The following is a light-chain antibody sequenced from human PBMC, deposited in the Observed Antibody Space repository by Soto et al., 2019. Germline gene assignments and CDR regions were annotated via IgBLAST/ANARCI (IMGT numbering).Light chain of an antibody. CDR2: DAS. V-gene: IGKV1-33*01. CDR1: QDITNY. CDR3: QHYDNLPRLT. Sequence: DIQMTQSPSSLSASVGDRVTITCQASQDITNYLNWFQQKPGKAPKLLIYDASNLETGVPSRFSGSGSGTDFTFTISSLQSEDIETYYCQHYDNLPRLTFGGGTKVDIK. J-gene: IGKJ4*01.